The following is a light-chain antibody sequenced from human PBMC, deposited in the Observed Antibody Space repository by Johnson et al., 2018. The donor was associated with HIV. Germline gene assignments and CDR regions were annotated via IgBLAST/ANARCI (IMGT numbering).Light chain of an antibody. CDR1: SSNIGNNY. J-gene: IGLJ1*01. CDR2: DNN. Sequence: HSVLTQPPSVSAAPGQKVTISCSGSSSNIGNNYVSWYQQLPGTAPKLLIYDNNKRPSGIPDRFSRSKSGTSATLGITGLQTGDEADYYCGTWDSSLSAYVFGTGTKVTVL. CDR3: GTWDSSLSAYV. V-gene: IGLV1-51*01.